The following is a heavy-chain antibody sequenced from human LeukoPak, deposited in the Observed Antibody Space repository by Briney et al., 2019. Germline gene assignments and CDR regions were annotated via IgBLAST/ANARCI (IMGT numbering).Heavy chain of an antibody. CDR1: GGSLSSSIYY. J-gene: IGHJ3*02. CDR3: ARPKVYGDYQGAFHI. CDR2: IYYSGST. V-gene: IGHV4-39*01. Sequence: SETLSLTCSISGGSLSSSIYYWGWIRRPPGKALEWIGSIYYSGSTYYNPSLKSRVTISVDTSKNQFSLKVRSVTAADTAVYYCARPKVYGDYQGAFHIWGQGTMVTVSS. D-gene: IGHD4-17*01.